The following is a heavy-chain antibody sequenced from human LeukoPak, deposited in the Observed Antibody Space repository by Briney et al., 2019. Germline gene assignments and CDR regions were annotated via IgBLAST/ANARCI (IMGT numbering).Heavy chain of an antibody. J-gene: IGHJ4*02. CDR3: AKDLRGYRYVLKGEFDY. D-gene: IGHD5-18*01. V-gene: IGHV3-30*02. Sequence: GGSLRLSCAASGFTFSSYGMHWVRQAPGKGLEWVAFIRYDGSNKYYADSVKGRFTISRDNSKNTLYLQMNSLRAEDTAVYYCAKDLRGYRYVLKGEFDYWGQGTLVTVSS. CDR2: IRYDGSNK. CDR1: GFTFSSYG.